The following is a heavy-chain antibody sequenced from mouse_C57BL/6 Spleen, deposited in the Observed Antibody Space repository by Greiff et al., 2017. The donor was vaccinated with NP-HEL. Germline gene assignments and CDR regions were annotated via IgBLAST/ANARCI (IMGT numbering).Heavy chain of an antibody. J-gene: IGHJ2*01. CDR1: GYTFTSYW. V-gene: IGHV1-69*01. Sequence: QVQLQQPGAELVMPGASVKLSCKASGYTFTSYWMHWVKQRPGQGLEWIGEIDPSDSYTNYNQKFKGKSTLTVDKSSSTAYMQLSSLTSEDSAVYDCARSGSIFDYWGQGTTLTVSS. D-gene: IGHD4-1*01. CDR2: IDPSDSYT. CDR3: ARSGSIFDY.